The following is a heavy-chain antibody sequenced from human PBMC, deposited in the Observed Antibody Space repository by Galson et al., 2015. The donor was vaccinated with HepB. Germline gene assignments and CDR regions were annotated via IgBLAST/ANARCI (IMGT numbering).Heavy chain of an antibody. CDR2: ISAYNGNT. D-gene: IGHD2-15*01. V-gene: IGHV1-18*01. J-gene: IGHJ5*02. Sequence: SVKVSCKASGYTFTSYGISWVRQAPGQGLEWMGWISAYNGNTNYAQKLQGRVTMTTDTSTSTAYMELRSLRSDDTAVYYCARVLLRYCSGGSCYSNWFDPWGQGTLVTVSS. CDR3: ARVLLRYCSGGSCYSNWFDP. CDR1: GYTFTSYG.